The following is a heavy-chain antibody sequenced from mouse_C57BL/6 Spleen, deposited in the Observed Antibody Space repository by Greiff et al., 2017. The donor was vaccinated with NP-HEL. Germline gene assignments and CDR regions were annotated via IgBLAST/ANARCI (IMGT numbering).Heavy chain of an antibody. V-gene: IGHV1-55*01. CDR3: ASGTDYAMDD. J-gene: IGHJ4*01. CDR1: GYTFTSYW. Sequence: QVQLQQPGAELVKPGASVKMSCKASGYTFTSYWITWVKQRPGQGLEWIGDIYPGSGSTNYNEKFTSKATLTVDTSSSTAYMQLSSLTSEDSAVYYCASGTDYAMDDWGQGTSVTVSS. D-gene: IGHD4-1*01. CDR2: IYPGSGST.